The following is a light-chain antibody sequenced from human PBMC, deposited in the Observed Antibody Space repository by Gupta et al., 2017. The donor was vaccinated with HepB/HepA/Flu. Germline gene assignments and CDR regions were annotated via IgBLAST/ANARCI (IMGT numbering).Light chain of an antibody. J-gene: IGLJ1*01. Sequence: QSALPQPASVSGSPGQSITISCTGTSSDVGGYNYVSWYQQHPGKAPKLMIYDVSNRPSGVSNRFSGSKSGNTASLTISGLQAEDEADYYCSSYTSSSPLVFGTGTKVTVL. CDR2: DVS. CDR3: SSYTSSSPLV. CDR1: SSDVGGYNY. V-gene: IGLV2-14*03.